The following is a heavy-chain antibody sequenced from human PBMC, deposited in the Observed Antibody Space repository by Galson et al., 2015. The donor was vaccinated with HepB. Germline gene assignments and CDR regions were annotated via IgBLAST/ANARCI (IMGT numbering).Heavy chain of an antibody. Sequence: SLRLSCAASGFTFSNAWMSWVRQAPGKGLEWVGRIKRKTDCGTRDYAAPVKGRFTISRDDSKNTLYLQMSSLKASDTAMYYCARQYYDSSGYYGGDDYWGQGTLVTVSS. V-gene: IGHV3-15*01. CDR1: GFTFSNAW. J-gene: IGHJ4*02. CDR3: ARQYYDSSGYYGGDDY. CDR2: IKRKTDCGTR. D-gene: IGHD3-22*01.